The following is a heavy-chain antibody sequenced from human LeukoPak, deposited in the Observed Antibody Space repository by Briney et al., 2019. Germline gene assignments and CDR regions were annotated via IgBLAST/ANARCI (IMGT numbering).Heavy chain of an antibody. CDR3: ARVGTYGSGSYLSWLDY. CDR2: IYYSGST. CDR1: GGSISSYY. V-gene: IGHV4-59*01. J-gene: IGHJ4*02. Sequence: SETLSLTGTVSGGSISSYYWSWIRQPPGKGLEWIGYIYYSGSTNYNPSLKSRVTISVDTSKNQFSLKLSSVTAADTAVYYCARVGTYGSGSYLSWLDYWGQGALVTVSS. D-gene: IGHD3-10*01.